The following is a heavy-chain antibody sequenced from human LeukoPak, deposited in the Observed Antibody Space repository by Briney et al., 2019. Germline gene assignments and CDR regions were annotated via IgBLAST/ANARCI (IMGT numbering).Heavy chain of an antibody. D-gene: IGHD6-25*01. CDR3: ARQLPTAAADTRGYFDY. J-gene: IGHJ4*02. CDR2: LYYGENS. Sequence: PSETLSLTCTVSGGSISIISSSTYYWGWIRDAPGKGLEWIGSLYYGENSDYNPSLKSRATLSVDTSNNQFSLKLTSVTAADAAVYFCARQLPTAAADTRGYFDYWGQGTVVTVSS. CDR1: GGSISIISSSTYY. V-gene: IGHV4-39*01.